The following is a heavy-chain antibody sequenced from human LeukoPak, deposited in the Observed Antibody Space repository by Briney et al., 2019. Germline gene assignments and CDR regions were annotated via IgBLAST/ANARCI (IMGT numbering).Heavy chain of an antibody. CDR1: GFTFSNYW. CDR3: AKVRDGYNYIYYYYYMDV. Sequence: PGGSLRLSCAASGFTFSNYWMHWVRQAPGKGLVWVSRTNTDGSSTNYADSVKGRFTISRDNSKNTLYLQMNSLRAEDTAVYYCAKVRDGYNYIYYYYYMDVWGKGTTVTISS. CDR2: TNTDGSST. V-gene: IGHV3-74*01. J-gene: IGHJ6*03. D-gene: IGHD5-24*01.